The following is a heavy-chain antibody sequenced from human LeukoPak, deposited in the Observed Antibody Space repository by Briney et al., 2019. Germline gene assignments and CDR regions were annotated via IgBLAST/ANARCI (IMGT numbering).Heavy chain of an antibody. CDR2: ISSSGSTI. Sequence: GGSLRLSCAASGFTFSSYEMNWVRQAPGKGLEWVSYISSSGSTIYYADSVKGRFTISRDNSKNTLYLQMNSLRAEDTAVYYCAKAAMVRGVTYYYYYMDVWGKGTTVTISS. J-gene: IGHJ6*03. V-gene: IGHV3-48*03. CDR1: GFTFSSYE. CDR3: AKAAMVRGVTYYYYYMDV. D-gene: IGHD3-10*01.